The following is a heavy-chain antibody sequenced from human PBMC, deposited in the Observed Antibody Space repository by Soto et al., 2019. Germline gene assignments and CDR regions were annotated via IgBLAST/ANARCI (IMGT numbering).Heavy chain of an antibody. CDR1: GGSISSYY. V-gene: IGHV4-59*08. D-gene: IGHD4-17*01. Sequence: QVQLQESGPGLVKPSETLSLTCTVSGGSISSYYWSWIRQPPGKGLEWIGNIYYSGSTNYTPSLKSRVTISVDTSKNQFSLKLSSVTSADTAVYYCARRYGPGFDYWGQGTLVTVSS. CDR2: IYYSGST. CDR3: ARRYGPGFDY. J-gene: IGHJ4*02.